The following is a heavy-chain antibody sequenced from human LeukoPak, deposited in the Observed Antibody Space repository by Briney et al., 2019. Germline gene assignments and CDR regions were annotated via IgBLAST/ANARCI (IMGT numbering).Heavy chain of an antibody. CDR2: IYHSGST. Sequence: MSSETLSLTCAVSGYSISSGYYWGWIRQPPGKGLEWIGSIYHSGSTYYNPSLKSRVTISVDTSKNQFSLKLSSVTAADTAVYYCARDEAAAADNWFDLWGQGTLVTVSS. CDR3: ARDEAAAADNWFDL. D-gene: IGHD6-13*01. V-gene: IGHV4-38-2*02. J-gene: IGHJ5*02. CDR1: GYSISSGYY.